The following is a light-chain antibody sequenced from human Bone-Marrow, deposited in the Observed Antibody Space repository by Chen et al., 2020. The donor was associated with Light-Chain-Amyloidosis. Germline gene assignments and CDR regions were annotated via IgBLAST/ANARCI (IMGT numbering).Light chain of an antibody. Sequence: DIQLTQSPSSVSASVGDRATITCRASQGISSWLVWYQQKPGKAPKLLIFGASSLQGGAPSRFSGSGSGTDFTLTISSLQPEDFATYYCQQASSFPLTFGGGTKVDIK. CDR3: QQASSFPLT. J-gene: IGKJ4*01. CDR1: QGISSW. CDR2: GAS. V-gene: IGKV1D-12*01.